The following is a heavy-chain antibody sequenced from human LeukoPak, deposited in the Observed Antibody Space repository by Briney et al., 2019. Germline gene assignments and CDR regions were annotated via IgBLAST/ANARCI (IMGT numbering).Heavy chain of an antibody. D-gene: IGHD6-19*01. CDR1: GYTFTGYY. V-gene: IGHV1-2*02. Sequence: ASVKVSCKASGYTFTGYYMHWVRQAPGQGLEWMGWINPNSGGTNYAQKFQGRVTMTRDTSISTAYMELSRLRSEDTAMYYCARAWEAVAGNYGVIDYWGQGTLVTVSS. CDR3: ARAWEAVAGNYGVIDY. CDR2: INPNSGGT. J-gene: IGHJ4*02.